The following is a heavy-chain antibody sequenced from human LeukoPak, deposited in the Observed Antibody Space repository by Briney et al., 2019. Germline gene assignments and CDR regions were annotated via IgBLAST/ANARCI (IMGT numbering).Heavy chain of an antibody. CDR3: VVLDSSGYYYSFDY. D-gene: IGHD3-22*01. V-gene: IGHV3-20*04. CDR1: GFAFDDYV. J-gene: IGHJ4*02. CDR2: GNWNGGTT. Sequence: GGSLRLSCAASGFAFDDYVMTWVRQAPGKGLEWVSGGNWNGGTTAYADSVKGRFTISRDNSKNTLYLQMNSLRAEDTAVYYCVVLDSSGYYYSFDYWGQGTLVTVSS.